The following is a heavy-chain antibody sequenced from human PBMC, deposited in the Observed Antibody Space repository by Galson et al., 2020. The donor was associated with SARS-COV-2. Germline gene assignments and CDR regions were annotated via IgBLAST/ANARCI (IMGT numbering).Heavy chain of an antibody. CDR2: IDADGDT. Sequence: SETLSLTCTVSGGAINRDHFCAWIRQPPGKRMGCLRTIDADGDTYYNPSVKSRLTMSVDTSNNQFSLRLRTLTAADTAVYYCARVTEFDLPGRFAYACESWGQGTPVTVSS. CDR3: ARVTEFDLPGRFAYACES. V-gene: IGHV4-38-2*02. CDR1: GGAINRDHF. D-gene: IGHD1-1*01. J-gene: IGHJ4*02.